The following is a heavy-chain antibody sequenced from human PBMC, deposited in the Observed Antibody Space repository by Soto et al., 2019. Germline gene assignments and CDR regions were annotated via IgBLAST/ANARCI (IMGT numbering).Heavy chain of an antibody. Sequence: SETLSLTCTVSGGSISSGDYYWSWIRQPPGKGLEWIGYIYYSGSTYYNPSLKSRVTISVDTSKNQFSLKLSSVTAADTAVYYCARALRYYYGSGSYRYWGQGTLVTLAS. CDR1: GGSISSGDYY. J-gene: IGHJ4*02. V-gene: IGHV4-30-4*01. D-gene: IGHD3-10*01. CDR3: ARALRYYYGSGSYRY. CDR2: IYYSGST.